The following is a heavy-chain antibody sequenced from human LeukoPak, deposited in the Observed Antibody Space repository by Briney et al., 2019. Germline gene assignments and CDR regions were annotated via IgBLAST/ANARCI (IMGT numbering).Heavy chain of an antibody. D-gene: IGHD6-13*01. CDR3: ARGETGYSSSWRDFDY. CDR1: GYAFASYG. J-gene: IGHJ4*02. CDR2: ISAYNDNT. Sequence: ASVKVSCKASGYAFASYGISWVRQAPGQGLEWMGWISAYNDNTNYAQKLQGRVTMTTDTSTSTAYMELRSLRSDDTAVYYCARGETGYSSSWRDFDYWGQGTLVTVSS. V-gene: IGHV1-18*01.